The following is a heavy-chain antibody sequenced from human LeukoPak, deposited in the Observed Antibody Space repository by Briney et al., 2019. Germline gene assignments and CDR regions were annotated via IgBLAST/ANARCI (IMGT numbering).Heavy chain of an antibody. D-gene: IGHD4-17*01. CDR1: GGSISSYY. CDR2: IYYSGST. Sequence: SETLSLTCTVSGGSISSYYWSWIRQPPGKGLEWIGYIYYSGSTNYNPSLKSRVTISVDTSKNQFSLKLSSVTAADTAVYYCARGDGDLDYWGQGTLVTVSS. CDR3: ARGDGDLDY. V-gene: IGHV4-59*01. J-gene: IGHJ4*02.